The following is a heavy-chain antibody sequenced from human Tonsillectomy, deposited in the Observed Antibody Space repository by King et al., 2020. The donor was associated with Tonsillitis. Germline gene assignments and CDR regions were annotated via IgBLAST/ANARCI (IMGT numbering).Heavy chain of an antibody. Sequence: VQLVESGGGLVQPGRSLRLSCAASGFTFDDYAMQWVRHAPGKGREWVSGISWNSGSKGYADSVKGRFTLSRDNAKNSLYLQMNSLRDGGTGLYDCAKAAEAGGGGYLISLNYWGQGTVVSVA. CDR3: AKAAEAGGGGYLISLNY. V-gene: IGHV3-9*01. CDR1: GFTFDDYA. J-gene: IGHJ4*02. D-gene: IGHD3-16*01. CDR2: ISWNSGSK.